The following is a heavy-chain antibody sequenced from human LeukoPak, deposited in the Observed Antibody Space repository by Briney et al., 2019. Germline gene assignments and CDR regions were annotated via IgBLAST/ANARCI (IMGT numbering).Heavy chain of an antibody. Sequence: ASVKVSCKVSGYTLTELSMHWVRQAPGKGLEWMGGFDPEDGETIYAQKFQGRVTMTEDTSTDTAYMELSSLRSEDTAEYYCATGFDGDYAFDYWGQGTLVTVSS. D-gene: IGHD4-17*01. CDR2: FDPEDGET. CDR1: GYTLTELS. J-gene: IGHJ4*02. V-gene: IGHV1-24*01. CDR3: ATGFDGDYAFDY.